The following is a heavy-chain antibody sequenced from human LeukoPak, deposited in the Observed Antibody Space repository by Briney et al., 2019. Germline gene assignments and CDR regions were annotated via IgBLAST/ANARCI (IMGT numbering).Heavy chain of an antibody. D-gene: IGHD3-10*01. CDR3: ATDIRSGRFDY. V-gene: IGHV3-23*01. CDR1: GFTFSTFA. Sequence: PGGSLRLSCAASGFTFSTFAMTWVRQPPGKGLEWVSLISGSAAGTYYADSVKGRFTISRDNSKNTLYLQMNSLRAEDTAVYYCATDIRSGRFDYWGQGTLVTVSS. CDR2: ISGSAAGT. J-gene: IGHJ4*02.